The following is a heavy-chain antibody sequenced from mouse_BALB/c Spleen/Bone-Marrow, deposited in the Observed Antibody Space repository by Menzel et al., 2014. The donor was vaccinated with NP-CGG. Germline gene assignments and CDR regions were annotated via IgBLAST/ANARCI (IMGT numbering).Heavy chain of an antibody. CDR2: IWAGGST. CDR3: ARVTSSAVGAMDY. V-gene: IGHV2-9*02. CDR1: GFSLTNYG. D-gene: IGHD3-2*02. J-gene: IGHJ4*01. Sequence: VKLQESGPGLVSPSQSLSIPCTVSGFSLTNYGVHWVRQPPGKGLEWLGVIWAGGSTNYNSALMSRLSISKDNSKSQVFLKMISLQTDDTAMYYCARVTSSAVGAMDYWGQGTSVTVSS.